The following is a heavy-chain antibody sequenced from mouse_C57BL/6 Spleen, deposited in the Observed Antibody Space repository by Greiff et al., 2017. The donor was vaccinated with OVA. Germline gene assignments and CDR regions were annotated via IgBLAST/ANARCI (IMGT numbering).Heavy chain of an antibody. J-gene: IGHJ1*03. Sequence: VQLQQPGAELVMPGASVKLSCKASGYTFTSYWMHWVKQRPGQGLEWIGEIDPSDGYTNYNQKFKGKSTLTVDKSSSTAYMQLSSLTSEDSAVYYCARKGYGHWYFDVWGTGTTVTVSS. CDR1: GYTFTSYW. CDR2: IDPSDGYT. V-gene: IGHV1-69*01. CDR3: ARKGYGHWYFDV. D-gene: IGHD1-1*02.